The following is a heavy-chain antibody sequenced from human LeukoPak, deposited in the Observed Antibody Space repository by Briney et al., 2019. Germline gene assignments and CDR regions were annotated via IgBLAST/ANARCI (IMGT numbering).Heavy chain of an antibody. CDR3: ARAYCSSTRCSYYFDS. Sequence: GGSLRLSCVASGFTFDSYGMNWVRQAPGKGLEWISSISSSSTYIYYADSVKGRFTISRDNAKNSLYLQMNSLRAEDTAVYYCARAYCSSTRCSYYFDSWGQGTLVTVSS. D-gene: IGHD2-2*01. J-gene: IGHJ4*02. CDR2: ISSSSTYI. V-gene: IGHV3-21*01. CDR1: GFTFDSYG.